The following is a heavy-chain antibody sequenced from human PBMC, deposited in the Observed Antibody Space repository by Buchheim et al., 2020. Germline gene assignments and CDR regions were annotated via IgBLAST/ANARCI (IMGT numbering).Heavy chain of an antibody. J-gene: IGHJ4*02. CDR1: GFTFSSYG. CDR3: AKDLDDSSGPAFDY. Sequence: QVQLVESGGGVVQPGRSLRLSCAASGFTFSSYGMHWVRQAPGKGLEWVAVISYDGSNKYYADSVKGRFTISRDNSKNTLYLQMNSLRAEDTAVYYCAKDLDDSSGPAFDYWGQGTL. CDR2: ISYDGSNK. D-gene: IGHD3-22*01. V-gene: IGHV3-30*18.